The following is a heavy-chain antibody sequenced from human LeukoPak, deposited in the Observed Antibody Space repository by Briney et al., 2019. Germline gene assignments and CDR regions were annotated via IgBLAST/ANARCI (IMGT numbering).Heavy chain of an antibody. V-gene: IGHV4-59*01. CDR1: GGSISSYY. J-gene: IGHJ3*02. D-gene: IGHD4-23*01. CDR2: IYYSGST. Sequence: PSETLSLTCTVSGGSISSYYWSWIRQPPGKGLEWLGYIYYSGSTNYNPSLKSRVTISVDTSKNQFSLKLSSVTAADPAVYYCARHIELRGGAFDIWGQGTMVTVSS. CDR3: ARHIELRGGAFDI.